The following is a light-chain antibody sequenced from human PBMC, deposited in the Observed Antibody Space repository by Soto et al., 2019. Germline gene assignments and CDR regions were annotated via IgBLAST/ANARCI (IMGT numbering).Light chain of an antibody. CDR3: QQYGSSLWT. CDR1: QSVSSSY. Sequence: ELVLTQSPGTLSLSPGEIATLSCRASQSVSSSYLAWYQQKPGQAPRLLIYGASSRATGIPDRFSGSGSGTDFTLTISRLEPEDFAVYYCQQYGSSLWTFGQGTKVEIK. V-gene: IGKV3-20*01. CDR2: GAS. J-gene: IGKJ1*01.